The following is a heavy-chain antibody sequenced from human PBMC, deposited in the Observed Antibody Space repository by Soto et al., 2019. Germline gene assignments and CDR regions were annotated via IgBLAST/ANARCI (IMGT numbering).Heavy chain of an antibody. Sequence: QVQLVESGGGVVKPGRSLRLSCAASGFSFSNCGMHWVRQAPGKGLEWVAAISSDGSDKYYSESVKGRFTISIDNSKNTLFLQMNSLRVEDTAVYYCVKGSEVARQELDYWGQGTLVTVSS. D-gene: IGHD2-15*01. J-gene: IGHJ4*02. CDR3: VKGSEVARQELDY. CDR1: GFSFSNCG. CDR2: ISSDGSDK. V-gene: IGHV3-30*18.